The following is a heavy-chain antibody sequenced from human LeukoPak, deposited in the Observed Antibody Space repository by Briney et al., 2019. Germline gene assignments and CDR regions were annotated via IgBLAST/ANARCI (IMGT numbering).Heavy chain of an antibody. CDR1: RYTFASSP. D-gene: IGHD3-3*01. J-gene: IGHJ6*02. Sequence: ASVKVSCKASRYTFASSPIHWVRQAPGQRLEWMGWINADNGNTKYSQKFQGRVTITRDTSASTAYMELSSLRSEDTAVYYCARDPILDFWSGYFYYYYYGMDVWGQGTTVTVPS. CDR2: INADNGNT. V-gene: IGHV1-3*01. CDR3: ARDPILDFWSGYFYYYYYGMDV.